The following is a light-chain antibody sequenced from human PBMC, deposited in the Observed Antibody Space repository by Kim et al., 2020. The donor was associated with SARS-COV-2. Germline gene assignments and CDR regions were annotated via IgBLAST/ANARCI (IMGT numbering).Light chain of an antibody. J-gene: IGKJ5*01. CDR1: QDVRNY. Sequence: EIVLTQSPGTVSLSPGERAILSCRASQDVRNYLVWYQQKPGQSPRLLIYDTSTRATGIPAMFSGSGSGTDYILTISSLEPEDFAVYYCQQRSQWPITFGQGTRLEIK. CDR3: QQRSQWPIT. V-gene: IGKV3-11*01. CDR2: DTS.